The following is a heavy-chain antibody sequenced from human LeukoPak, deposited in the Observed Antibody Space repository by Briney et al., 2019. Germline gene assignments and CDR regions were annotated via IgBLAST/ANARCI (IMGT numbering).Heavy chain of an antibody. Sequence: GGSLRLSCAASGFTFSSYAMSWVRQAPGKGLEWVSAISGSGSSTYYADSVKGRFTISRDNSKNTLYLQMNSLRAEDTAVYYCAKVPPSYYYDSSGYYWGYYWGQGTLVTVSS. CDR2: ISGSGSST. CDR1: GFTFSSYA. CDR3: AKVPPSYYYDSSGYYWGYY. V-gene: IGHV3-23*01. J-gene: IGHJ4*02. D-gene: IGHD3-22*01.